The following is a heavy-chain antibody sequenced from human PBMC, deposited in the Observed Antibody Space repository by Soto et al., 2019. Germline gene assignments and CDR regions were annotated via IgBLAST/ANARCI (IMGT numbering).Heavy chain of an antibody. CDR2: IIPIFGTA. D-gene: IGHD6-13*01. CDR1: GGTFSSYA. Sequence: SVKVSCKASGGTFSSYAISWVRQAPGQGLEWMGGIIPIFGTANYAQKFQGRVTITADESTSTAYMELSSLRSEDTAVYYCARRRDIAAAGTKYNWLDPWGQGTLVTVSS. J-gene: IGHJ5*02. CDR3: ARRRDIAAAGTKYNWLDP. V-gene: IGHV1-69*13.